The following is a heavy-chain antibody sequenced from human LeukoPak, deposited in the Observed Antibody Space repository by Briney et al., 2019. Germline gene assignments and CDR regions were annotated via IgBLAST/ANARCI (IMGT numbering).Heavy chain of an antibody. D-gene: IGHD3-9*01. J-gene: IGHJ6*03. Sequence: GGSLRLSRAPSGLTFSSYAISWVRQAPGKGLEWVSAVSGSGGSTYYADSVKGRFTISRDNSKNTLYLQMNSLRAEDTAVYYCAKDFLVLRYFDWSRAPYGMDVWGKGTTVTVSS. V-gene: IGHV3-23*01. CDR1: GLTFSSYA. CDR2: VSGSGGST. CDR3: AKDFLVLRYFDWSRAPYGMDV.